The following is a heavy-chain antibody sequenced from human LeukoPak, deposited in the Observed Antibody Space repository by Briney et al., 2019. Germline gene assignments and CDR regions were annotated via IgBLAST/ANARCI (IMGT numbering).Heavy chain of an antibody. Sequence: GGSLRLSCSASGFVFSIYTMYWVRQTPGKGPEYVSTIGGSDNGFSIYYADSVKGRFTISRDDSKSILYLQMNGLRSEDTAVYYCVKDFGRVRGTPDSWGQGTLVTVSS. CDR3: VKDFGRVRGTPDS. CDR2: IGGSDNGFSI. D-gene: IGHD3-16*01. CDR1: GFVFSIYT. J-gene: IGHJ4*02. V-gene: IGHV3-64D*06.